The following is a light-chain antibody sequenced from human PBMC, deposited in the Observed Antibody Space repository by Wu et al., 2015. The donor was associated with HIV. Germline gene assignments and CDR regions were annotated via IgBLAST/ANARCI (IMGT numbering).Light chain of an antibody. CDR1: QNVGDS. CDR3: QQYGNWPPVS. CDR2: DAS. J-gene: IGKJ4*01. Sequence: VVLTQSPVTLSLSPGERATLFCRANQNVGDSLAWYQHKPGRAPRILIYDASTRATGISARFAGTGSGTDFTLIINGLESEDSAVYYCQQYGNWPPVSFGGGTKLEIK. V-gene: IGKV3-11*01.